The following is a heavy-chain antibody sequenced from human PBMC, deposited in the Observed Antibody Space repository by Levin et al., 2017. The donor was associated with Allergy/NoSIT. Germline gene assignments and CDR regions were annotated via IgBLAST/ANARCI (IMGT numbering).Heavy chain of an antibody. Sequence: PSETLSLTCTVSGGSISSSSYYWGWIRQPPGKGLEWIGSIFYSGNTYYNPSLKSRVTISVDTSKNQFSLRLTSVTAADTAVYYCASLSTVTNLDATFDYWGQGTLVTVSS. J-gene: IGHJ4*02. CDR2: IFYSGNT. V-gene: IGHV4-39*01. D-gene: IGHD4-17*01. CDR3: ASLSTVTNLDATFDY. CDR1: GGSISSSSYY.